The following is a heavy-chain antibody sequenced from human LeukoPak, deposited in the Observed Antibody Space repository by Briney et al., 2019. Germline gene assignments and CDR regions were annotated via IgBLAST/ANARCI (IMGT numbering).Heavy chain of an antibody. CDR2: INPNSGGT. J-gene: IGHJ4*02. V-gene: IGHV1-2*02. D-gene: IGHD1-26*01. Sequence: ASVKVSCNASGYTFTGYYMHWVRQAPGQGLESMGWINPNSGGTNYAQKFQGRVTMTRDTSISTAYMELSRLRSDDTAVYYCARVSSGSYYFDYWGQGTLVTVSS. CDR1: GYTFTGYY. CDR3: ARVSSGSYYFDY.